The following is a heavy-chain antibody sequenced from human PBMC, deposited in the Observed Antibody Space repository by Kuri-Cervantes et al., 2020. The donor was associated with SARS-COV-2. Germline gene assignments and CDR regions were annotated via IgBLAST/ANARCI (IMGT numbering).Heavy chain of an antibody. J-gene: IGHJ4*02. V-gene: IGHV3-21*01. CDR1: GFIFSSYS. CDR3: ARGEHYYDSSGYYSRDY. D-gene: IGHD3-22*01. Sequence: GGSLRLSCAASGFIFSSYSTSWVRQAPGKGLEWVSSISSSSTHIYYADSVKGRFTISRDNAKNSLYLHMNSLSAEDTAVYYCARGEHYYDSSGYYSRDYWGQGTLVTVSS. CDR2: ISSSSTHI.